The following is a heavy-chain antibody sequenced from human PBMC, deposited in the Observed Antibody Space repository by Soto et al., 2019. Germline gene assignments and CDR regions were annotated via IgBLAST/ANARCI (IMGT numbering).Heavy chain of an antibody. CDR2: ISAYNGNS. D-gene: IGHD3-22*01. Sequence: QVKLVQSGAEVKKPGASIKVSCKASGYSFATSGMTWVRQAPGQGLEWVGWISAYNGNSNYDQNLQDRVTMTTDTSTTTAYLEVRNLRSDDSAVYYCARAGKYYDASGYANWGQGTLVTVSS. J-gene: IGHJ4*02. CDR1: GYSFATSG. CDR3: ARAGKYYDASGYAN. V-gene: IGHV1-18*01.